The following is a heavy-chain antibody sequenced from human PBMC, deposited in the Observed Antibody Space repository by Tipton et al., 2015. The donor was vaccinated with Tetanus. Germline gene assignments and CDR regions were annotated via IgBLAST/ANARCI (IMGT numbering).Heavy chain of an antibody. V-gene: IGHV3-23*05. CDR3: ARAPFDFSDYFDL. CDR2: IYSGSTT. J-gene: IGHJ4*02. Sequence: SLRLSCVASGFTFGSYPMAWVRQTPGKGLEWVSSIYSGSTTYYRDSVRGRFTISRDSSKNSFHLQLNNLRDEDTAIYFCARAPFDFSDYFDLWGQGTPVTVSS. CDR1: GFTFGSYP. D-gene: IGHD6-19*01.